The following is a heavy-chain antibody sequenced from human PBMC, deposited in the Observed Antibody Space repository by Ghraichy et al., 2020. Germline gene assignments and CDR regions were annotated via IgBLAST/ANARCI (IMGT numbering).Heavy chain of an antibody. V-gene: IGHV3-48*03. J-gene: IGHJ5*02. D-gene: IGHD2-2*01. CDR3: ATRYCSSTSCYP. CDR2: ISSSGSTI. Sequence: LSLTCAASGSTFSSYEMNWVRQAPGKGLEWVSYISSSGSTIYYADSVKGRFTISRDNAKNSLYLQMNSLRAEDTAVYYCATRYCSSTSCYPWGQGTLVTVSS. CDR1: GSTFSSYE.